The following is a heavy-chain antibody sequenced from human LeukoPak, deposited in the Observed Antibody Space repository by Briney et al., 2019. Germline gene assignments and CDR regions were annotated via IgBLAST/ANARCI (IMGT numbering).Heavy chain of an antibody. J-gene: IGHJ4*02. CDR1: GFTFSSYE. Sequence: GGSLRLSCAASGFTFSSYEMNWVRQAPGKGLEWVSYISSSSSTIYYADSVKGRFTISRDNAKNSLYLQMNSLRAEDTAVYYCARGGKLVAATFDYWGQGTLVTVSS. V-gene: IGHV3-48*03. CDR2: ISSSSSTI. CDR3: ARGGKLVAATFDY. D-gene: IGHD2-15*01.